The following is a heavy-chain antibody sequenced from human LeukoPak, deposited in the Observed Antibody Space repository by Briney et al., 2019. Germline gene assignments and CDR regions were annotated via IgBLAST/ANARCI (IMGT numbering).Heavy chain of an antibody. D-gene: IGHD1-26*01. V-gene: IGHV1-46*01. CDR3: ARRYRPNAFDI. Sequence: GASVKVSXKASGYTFTSYYMHWVRQAPGQGLEWMGIINPSGGSTSYAQKFQGRVTMTRDTSASTVYMELSSLRSEDTAVYYCARRYRPNAFDIWGQGTMVTVSS. J-gene: IGHJ3*02. CDR2: INPSGGST. CDR1: GYTFTSYY.